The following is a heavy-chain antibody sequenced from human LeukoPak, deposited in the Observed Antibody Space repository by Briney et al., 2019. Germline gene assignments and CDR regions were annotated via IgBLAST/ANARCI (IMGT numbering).Heavy chain of an antibody. CDR2: INHSGST. CDR1: GGSFSGYY. CDR3: ARGGGIM. D-gene: IGHD2-15*01. Sequence: PSETPSLTCAVYGGSFSGYYWSWIRQPPGKGLEWIGEINHSGSTSYNPSLKSRVTISVDTSKNQFSLKLSSVTAADTAVYYCARGGGIMWGQGTLVTVSS. V-gene: IGHV4-34*01. J-gene: IGHJ4*02.